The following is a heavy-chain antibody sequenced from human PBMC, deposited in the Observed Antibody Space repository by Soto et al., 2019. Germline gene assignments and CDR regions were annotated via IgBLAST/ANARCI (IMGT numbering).Heavy chain of an antibody. CDR3: ARAMRQLDYYYGMDV. D-gene: IGHD6-6*01. V-gene: IGHV3-30-3*01. J-gene: IGHJ6*02. CDR2: ISYDGSNK. Sequence: PGGSLRLSCAASGFTFSSYAMHWVRQAPGKGLEWVAVISYDGSNKYYADSVKGRFTISRDNSKNTLYLQMNSLRAEDTAVYYCARAMRQLDYYYGMDVWGQGTTVTVSS. CDR1: GFTFSSYA.